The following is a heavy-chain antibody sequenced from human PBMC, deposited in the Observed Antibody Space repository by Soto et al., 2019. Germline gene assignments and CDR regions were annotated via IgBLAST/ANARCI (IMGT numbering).Heavy chain of an antibody. CDR2: IYWDGST. D-gene: IGHD2-21*02. CDR1: GFSVSDNF. CDR3: VICHTCGTDCYQNRFDP. V-gene: IGHV3-53*02. J-gene: IGHJ5*02. Sequence: EVQLVETGGGLIQPGGSLMLSCAVSGFSVSDNFMSGVRQAPGKGLEWVSVIYWDGSTYYADSVKGRFAMSRDNSKNTLFLQINSRRADDTAVYYCVICHTCGTDCYQNRFDPWGRGTRVTVSS.